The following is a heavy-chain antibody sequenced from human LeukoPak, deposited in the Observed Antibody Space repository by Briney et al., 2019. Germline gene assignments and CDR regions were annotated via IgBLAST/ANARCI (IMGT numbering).Heavy chain of an antibody. CDR2: ISSDSGTI. V-gene: IGHV3-48*02. J-gene: IGHJ4*02. CDR1: GFTFSAYH. Sequence: GGSLRLSCASSGFTFSAYHMNWVRQAPGKGLEWISFISSDSGTIYYADSVKGRFTISRNNAANSLYLQMNNLRDEDTAVYYCARRDPFDYWGQGTMVTVSS. CDR3: ARRDPFDY.